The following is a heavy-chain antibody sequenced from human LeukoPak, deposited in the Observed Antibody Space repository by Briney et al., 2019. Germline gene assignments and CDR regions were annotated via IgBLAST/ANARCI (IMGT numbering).Heavy chain of an antibody. Sequence: GGSLRLSCAASGFTFSSYAMSWVRQAPGKGLEWVSAISGSGGSTYYADSVKGRFTISRDNSKNTLYLQMNSLRAEDTAVYYCAKCGSPRPYYYYGMDVWGQGTTVTVSS. CDR1: GFTFSSYA. J-gene: IGHJ6*02. D-gene: IGHD1-26*01. CDR3: AKCGSPRPYYYYGMDV. CDR2: ISGSGGST. V-gene: IGHV3-23*01.